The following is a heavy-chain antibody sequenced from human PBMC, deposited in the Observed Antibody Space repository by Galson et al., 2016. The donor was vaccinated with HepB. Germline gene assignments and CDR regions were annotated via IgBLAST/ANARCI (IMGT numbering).Heavy chain of an antibody. CDR3: ARAPCSGASCYSYYQYYCGIDV. Sequence: TLSLTCTVSGGSIISGGYYWSWIRQHPGKGLEWIGYIYYSGSTHYNPSLKSRVTISVDTSKNQFSLRLSSVSAADTAVYYCARAPCSGASCYSYYQYYCGIDVWGQGATVTVSS. CDR2: IYYSGST. D-gene: IGHD2-15*01. CDR1: GGSIISGGYY. J-gene: IGHJ6*02. V-gene: IGHV4-31*03.